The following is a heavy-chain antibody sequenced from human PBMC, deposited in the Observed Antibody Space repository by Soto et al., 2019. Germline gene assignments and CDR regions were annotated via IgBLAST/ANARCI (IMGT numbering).Heavy chain of an antibody. D-gene: IGHD5-18*01. V-gene: IGHV4-39*01. J-gene: IGHJ4*02. Sequence: PSDTLSLTCTVSGDSVTGNHFFWGWIRRPPGRGLELIASIYRGGSTYIRPSLKSRVRMSLDTSKNQFSLKLTSVTAADTAVYLCGKMLTGTSGNSDFHXWGQGTLVTVSX. CDR1: GDSVTGNHFF. CDR3: GKMLTGTSGNSDFHX. CDR2: IYRGGST.